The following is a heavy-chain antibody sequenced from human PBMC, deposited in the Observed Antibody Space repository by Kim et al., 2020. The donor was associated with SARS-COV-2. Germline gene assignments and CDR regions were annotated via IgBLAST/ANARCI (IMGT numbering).Heavy chain of an antibody. V-gene: IGHV1-2*06. CDR1: GYTLTGYN. Sequence: ASVKVSCKASGYTLTGYNLHWVRQAPGQGLEWMGRINANSGVTKYGQKFQGRVTVTRDTSINTASMELSRLQSDDTAIYFCATGGELSFDFWGQGTLLTV. CDR2: INANSGVT. D-gene: IGHD3-10*01. CDR3: ATGGELSFDF. J-gene: IGHJ4*02.